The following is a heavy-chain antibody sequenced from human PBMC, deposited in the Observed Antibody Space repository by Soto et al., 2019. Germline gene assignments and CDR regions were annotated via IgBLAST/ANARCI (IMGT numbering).Heavy chain of an antibody. V-gene: IGHV1-8*02. Sequence: ASVQACWKAYRGSLSSKSISRARQAHGQGLEWVGWMNPNSGNTGYAQKFQGRVTMTRNTSISTAYVELSSLRSEDTAVYYCARGPWFGELLSFDYCGQGTLVTVSS. CDR2: MNPNSGNT. D-gene: IGHD3-10*01. J-gene: IGHJ4*02. CDR3: ARGPWFGELLSFDY. CDR1: RGSLSSKS.